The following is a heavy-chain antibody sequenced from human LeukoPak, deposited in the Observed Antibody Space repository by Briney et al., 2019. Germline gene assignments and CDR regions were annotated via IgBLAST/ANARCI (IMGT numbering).Heavy chain of an antibody. D-gene: IGHD3-10*01. CDR2: ISGSGGST. CDR1: GFTFSSYA. CDR3: AKGDVYYYASGSSLSYDY. J-gene: IGHJ4*02. V-gene: IGHV3-23*01. Sequence: GGSLRLSCAASGFTFSSYAMSWVRQAPGKGLEWVSAISGSGGSTYYADSVKGRFTISRDNSKNTLYLQMNSLRAEDTALYYCAKGDVYYYASGSSLSYDYWGQGTLVTVSS.